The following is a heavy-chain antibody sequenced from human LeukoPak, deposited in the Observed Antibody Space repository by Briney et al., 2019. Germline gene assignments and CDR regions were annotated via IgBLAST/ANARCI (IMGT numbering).Heavy chain of an antibody. Sequence: PSQTLSLTCAVSGGSISSGGDSWSWIRQPPGKGLEWIGYIYHSGSTYYNPSLKSRVTISVDRSKNQFSLKLSSVTAADTAVYYCARAGTYGSGNFDYWGQGTLVTVSS. CDR3: ARAGTYGSGNFDY. J-gene: IGHJ4*02. V-gene: IGHV4-30-2*01. D-gene: IGHD3-10*01. CDR1: GGSISSGGDS. CDR2: IYHSGST.